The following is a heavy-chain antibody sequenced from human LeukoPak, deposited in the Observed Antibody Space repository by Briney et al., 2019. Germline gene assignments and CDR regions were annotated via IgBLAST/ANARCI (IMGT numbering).Heavy chain of an antibody. CDR1: GGSFSGYY. CDR2: ISHSGST. D-gene: IGHD5-12*01. J-gene: IGHJ4*02. CDR3: ARESGYSGYDFDY. V-gene: IGHV4-34*01. Sequence: SETLSLTCAVYGGSFSGYYWSWIRQPPGKGLEWIGEISHSGSTNYNPSLKSRVTISVDTSKNQFSLKLSSVTAADTAVYYCARESGYSGYDFDYWGQGTLVTVSS.